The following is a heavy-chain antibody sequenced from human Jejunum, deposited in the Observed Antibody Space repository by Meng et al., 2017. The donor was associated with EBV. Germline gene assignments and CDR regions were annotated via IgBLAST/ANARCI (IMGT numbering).Heavy chain of an antibody. CDR2: ISTRNDDT. D-gene: IGHD2-2*01. CDR3: ATDSTSSYYYYNGLDV. J-gene: IGHJ6*02. CDR1: GHTYTNDG. V-gene: IGHV1-18*04. Sequence: HLLLTGGELKKPWSAMQASCNAAGHTYTNDGVAWVRQPPGQGLELMGWISTRNDDTNHAHNFQDRVTMTTDTSTNTVYMELRSLRSDDTCVYYCATDSTSSYYYYNGLDVWGQGTLVTVSS.